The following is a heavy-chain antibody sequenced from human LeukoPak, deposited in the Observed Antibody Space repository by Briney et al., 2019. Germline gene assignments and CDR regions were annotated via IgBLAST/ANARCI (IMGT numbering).Heavy chain of an antibody. J-gene: IGHJ4*02. CDR2: IYYSGST. D-gene: IGHD3-22*01. CDR3: ARGYYDSSGYKTNDY. Sequence: NPSETLSLTCTVSGGSISSGDYYWSWIRQHPGKGLEWIGYIYYSGSTYYNPSLKSRVTISVDTSKNQFSLKLSSVTAADTAVYYCARGYYDSSGYKTNDYWGQGTLVTVSS. CDR1: GGSISSGDYY. V-gene: IGHV4-31*03.